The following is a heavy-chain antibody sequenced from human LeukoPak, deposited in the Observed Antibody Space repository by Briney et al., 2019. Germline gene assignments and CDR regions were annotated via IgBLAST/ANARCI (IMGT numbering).Heavy chain of an antibody. V-gene: IGHV4-31*11. D-gene: IGHD3-10*01. J-gene: IGHJ5*02. CDR1: GGSFSGYY. Sequence: SETLSLTCAVYGGSFSGYYWSWIRQHPGKGLEWIGYIYYSGSTYYNPSLKSRVTISVDTSKNQFSLKLSSVTAADTAVYYCARDLSWNGSGTFDPWGQGTLVTVSS. CDR2: IYYSGST. CDR3: ARDLSWNGSGTFDP.